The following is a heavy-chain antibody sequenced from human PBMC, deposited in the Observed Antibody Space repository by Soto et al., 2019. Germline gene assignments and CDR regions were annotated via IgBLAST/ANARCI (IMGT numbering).Heavy chain of an antibody. J-gene: IGHJ4*02. CDR2: INPNGGDS. CDR3: ARVAYSYGLLFYLDY. D-gene: IGHD5-18*01. Sequence: ASVKVSCKVSGYTFTYYHVHWVRQAPGQGLEWMGIINPNGGDSTYAQKFQGRVTMTRDTSTSTVYMEVSDLRSEDTDLYLCARVAYSYGLLFYLDYWGKGTMVTISS. V-gene: IGHV1-46*01. CDR1: GYTFTYYH.